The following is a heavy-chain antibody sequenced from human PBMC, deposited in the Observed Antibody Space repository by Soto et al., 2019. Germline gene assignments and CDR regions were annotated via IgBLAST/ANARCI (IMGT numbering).Heavy chain of an antibody. CDR2: INHSGST. D-gene: IGHD4-17*01. J-gene: IGHJ6*02. V-gene: IGHV4-34*01. CDR3: ARITVTPVFDYYYGMDV. CDR1: GGSFSGYY. Sequence: SETLSLTCAVYGGSFSGYYWSWIRQPPGKGLEWIGEINHSGSTNYNPSLKSRVTISVDTSKNQFSLKLSSVTAADTAVYYCARITVTPVFDYYYGMDVWGQGTTVTVS.